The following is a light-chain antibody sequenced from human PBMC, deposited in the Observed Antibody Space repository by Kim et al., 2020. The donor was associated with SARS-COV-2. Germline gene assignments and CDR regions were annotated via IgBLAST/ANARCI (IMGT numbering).Light chain of an antibody. CDR1: QDISNY. V-gene: IGKV1-33*01. CDR2: AAS. Sequence: ASVGDRVTITCQASQDISNYLKWYQQKPGKAPKRLIYAASNLETGVPSRFSGIGSGTDFTFIISSLQPEDIATYYCHQYHTVPYTFGGGTKVDIK. J-gene: IGKJ4*01. CDR3: HQYHTVPYT.